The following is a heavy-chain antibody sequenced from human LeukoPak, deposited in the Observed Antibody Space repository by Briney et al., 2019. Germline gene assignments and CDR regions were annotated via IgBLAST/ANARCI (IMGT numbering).Heavy chain of an antibody. Sequence: ASVKVSCKASGYTFTGYYMHWVRQAPGQGLEWMGWINPNSGGTNYAQKFQGRVTMTRDTSISTAYMELSRLRSDDTAVYYCAGDRHGGNPDAFDIWGQGTMVTVSS. CDR3: AGDRHGGNPDAFDI. J-gene: IGHJ3*02. D-gene: IGHD4-23*01. CDR1: GYTFTGYY. CDR2: INPNSGGT. V-gene: IGHV1-2*02.